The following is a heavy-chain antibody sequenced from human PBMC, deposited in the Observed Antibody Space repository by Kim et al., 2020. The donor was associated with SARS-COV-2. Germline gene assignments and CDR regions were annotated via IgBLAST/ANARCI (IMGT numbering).Heavy chain of an antibody. CDR1: GFTFSGSA. CDR2: IRGKANNYAT. D-gene: IGHD2-21*02. Sequence: GGSLRLSCAASGFTFSGSAILWVRQASGKGLEWVGRIRGKANNYATAYAGSVKGRFTISRDDSKNTAYLQMNSLKTEDTAVYYCSRAGGDHLAYWGQGPLVTVPS. V-gene: IGHV3-73*01. J-gene: IGHJ4*02. CDR3: SRAGGDHLAY.